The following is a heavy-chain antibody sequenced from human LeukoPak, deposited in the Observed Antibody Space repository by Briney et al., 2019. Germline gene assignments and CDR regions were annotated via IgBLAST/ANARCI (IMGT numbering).Heavy chain of an antibody. D-gene: IGHD3-9*01. CDR1: GGTFSGYA. J-gene: IGHJ4*02. Sequence: SVKVSCKASGGTFSGYAISWVRQAPGQGLEWMGGIIPIFGTANYAQKFQGRVTITADKSTSTAYMELSSLRSEDTAVYYCARVGNYDILTGYYTFDYWGQGTLVTVSS. CDR3: ARVGNYDILTGYYTFDY. V-gene: IGHV1-69*06. CDR2: IIPIFGTA.